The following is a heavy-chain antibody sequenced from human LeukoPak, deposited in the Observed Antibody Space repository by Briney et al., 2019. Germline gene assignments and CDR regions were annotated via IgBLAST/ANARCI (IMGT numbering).Heavy chain of an antibody. J-gene: IGHJ5*02. Sequence: SETLSLTCTVSGGSVSSGSYYWSWIRQPPGKGLEWIGYIYYSGSTNYNPSLKSRVTISVDTSKNQFSLKLSSVTAADTAVYYCARDKVDTAIIGFDPWGQGTLVTVSS. CDR1: GGSVSSGSYY. D-gene: IGHD5-18*01. CDR3: ARDKVDTAIIGFDP. CDR2: IYYSGST. V-gene: IGHV4-61*01.